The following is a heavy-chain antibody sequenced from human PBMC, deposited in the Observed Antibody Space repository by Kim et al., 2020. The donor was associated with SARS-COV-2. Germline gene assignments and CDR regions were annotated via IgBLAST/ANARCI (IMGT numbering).Heavy chain of an antibody. Sequence: GGSLRLSCAASGFTFSGNWMSWVRQAPGKGLEWVANIKEDGSEKYYVDSVKGRFTISRDNAKNSLYLQMNSLRAEDTAVYYCVRDVQWVAPFDYWDQGTLVTVSS. CDR1: GFTFSGNW. CDR3: VRDVQWVAPFDY. D-gene: IGHD6-19*01. J-gene: IGHJ4*02. V-gene: IGHV3-7*01. CDR2: IKEDGSEK.